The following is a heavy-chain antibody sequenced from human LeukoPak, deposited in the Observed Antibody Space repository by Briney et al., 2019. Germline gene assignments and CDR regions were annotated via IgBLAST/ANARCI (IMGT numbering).Heavy chain of an antibody. D-gene: IGHD6-19*01. V-gene: IGHV1-3*01. CDR3: ARGLLAGTVDY. Sequence: ASVKVSCKASGYTFTSYAMHWVRQAPGQRLEWMGWIIAGNGNTKYSQKFQGRVTITRDTSASTAYMELSSLRSEDTAVYYCARGLLAGTVDYWGQGTLVTVSS. CDR1: GYTFTSYA. J-gene: IGHJ4*02. CDR2: IIAGNGNT.